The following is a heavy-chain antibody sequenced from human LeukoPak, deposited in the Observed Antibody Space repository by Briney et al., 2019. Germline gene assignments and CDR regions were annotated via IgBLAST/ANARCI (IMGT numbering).Heavy chain of an antibody. V-gene: IGHV4-4*07. CDR2: IYTSGSP. D-gene: IGHD2-15*01. J-gene: IGHJ5*02. CDR1: GGSISSYY. Sequence: SETLSLTCTVSGGSISSYYWSWIRQPAGKGLEWIGRIYTSGSPNYNPSLKSRVTMSVDTSKNQFSLKLSSVTAADTAVCYCARDVVVVVAAQKYNWFDPWGQGTLVTVSS. CDR3: ARDVVVVVAAQKYNWFDP.